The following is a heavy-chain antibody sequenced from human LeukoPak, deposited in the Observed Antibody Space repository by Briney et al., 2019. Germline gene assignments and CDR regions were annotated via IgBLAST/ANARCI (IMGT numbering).Heavy chain of an antibody. CDR2: ITPILGIA. Sequence: GASVKVSCKAYGGTFSSYAISWLRQAPGQGLEWMGKITPILGIANYAQKFQGRVTITADKSTSTAYMELSSLRSEDTAVYYCARGADYYGSGSYIDFDYWGQGTLVTVSS. CDR1: GGTFSSYA. V-gene: IGHV1-69*04. CDR3: ARGADYYGSGSYIDFDY. J-gene: IGHJ4*02. D-gene: IGHD3-10*01.